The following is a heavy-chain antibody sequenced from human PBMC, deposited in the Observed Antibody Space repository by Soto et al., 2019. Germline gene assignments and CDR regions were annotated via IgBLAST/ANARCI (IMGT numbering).Heavy chain of an antibody. CDR1: GGSISSYY. Sequence: SETLSLTCTVSGGSISSYYWSWIRQPPGKGLEWIGYIYYSGSTNYNPSLKSRVTISVDTSKNQFSLKLSSVTAADTAVYYCARHGDFWSGYYMVPIDYYYMDVWGKGTTVTVSS. CDR3: ARHGDFWSGYYMVPIDYYYMDV. V-gene: IGHV4-59*08. J-gene: IGHJ6*03. D-gene: IGHD3-3*01. CDR2: IYYSGST.